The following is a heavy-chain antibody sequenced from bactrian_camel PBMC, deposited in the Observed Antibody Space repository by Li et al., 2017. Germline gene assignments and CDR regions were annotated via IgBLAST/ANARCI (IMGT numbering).Heavy chain of an antibody. CDR3: ASERFQGMAGECTFDY. J-gene: IGHJ6*01. CDR2: INSGGGEI. Sequence: DVQLVESGGGSVQPGGSLTLSCAASGDTGKRKCLGWFRQAPGKGLEWVSGINSGGGEIYYPDSVKGRFTISRDNAKNTLYLQMNSLKPEDTATYYCASERFQGMAGECTFDYWGRGTQVTVS. V-gene: IGHV3S40*01. CDR1: GDTGKRKC.